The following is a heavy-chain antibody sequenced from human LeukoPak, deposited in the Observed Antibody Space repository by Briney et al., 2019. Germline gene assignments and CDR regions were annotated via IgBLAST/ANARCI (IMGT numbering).Heavy chain of an antibody. V-gene: IGHV3-7*01. CDR2: IKEDGSEK. CDR3: AIDSRSNNNGY. CDR1: GFTFSNYW. J-gene: IGHJ4*02. Sequence: GGSLRLSCAASGFTFSNYWMSWVRQAPGKGLEWEANIKEDGSEKYCVDSVKGRFTISRDNAKNSLCLQMSSLRAEDTAVYYCAIDSRSNNNGYWGQGTLVTVSS. D-gene: IGHD1/OR15-1a*01.